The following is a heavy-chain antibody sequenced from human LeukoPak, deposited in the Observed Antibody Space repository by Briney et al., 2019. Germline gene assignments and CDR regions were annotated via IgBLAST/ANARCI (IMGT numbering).Heavy chain of an antibody. D-gene: IGHD3-16*01. Sequence: PSETLSLTCTVSGGSISSGSYYWSWIRQPAGKGLEWIGYIYYSGSTNYNPSLKSRVTISVDTSKNQFSLKLSSVTAADTAVYYCARTLGPGRERIFDIWGQGTMVTVSS. CDR2: IYYSGST. J-gene: IGHJ3*02. V-gene: IGHV4-61*10. CDR1: GGSISSGSYY. CDR3: ARTLGPGRERIFDI.